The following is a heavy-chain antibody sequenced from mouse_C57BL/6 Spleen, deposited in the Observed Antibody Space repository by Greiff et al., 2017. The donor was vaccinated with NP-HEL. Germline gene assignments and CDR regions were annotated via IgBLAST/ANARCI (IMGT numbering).Heavy chain of an antibody. Sequence: VQLQQPGAELVKPGASVKLSCKASGYTFTSYWMHWVKQRPGRGLEWIGRIDPNSGGTKYNEKFKSKATLTVDKPSSTAYMQLSSLTSEDSAVYYCARSPTTVVAPYYYAMDYWGQGTSVTVSS. CDR2: IDPNSGGT. CDR3: ARSPTTVVAPYYYAMDY. D-gene: IGHD1-1*01. CDR1: GYTFTSYW. V-gene: IGHV1-72*01. J-gene: IGHJ4*01.